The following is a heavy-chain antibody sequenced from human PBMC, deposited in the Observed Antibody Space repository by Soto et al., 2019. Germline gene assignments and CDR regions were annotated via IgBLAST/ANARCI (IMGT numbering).Heavy chain of an antibody. CDR1: GFTFSSYS. CDR2: IRSSGSPI. Sequence: EVQLVESGGGLVQPGGSLRLSCAASGFTFSSYSMNWVRQTPGKGLEWVAYIRSSGSPIYYADSVRGRFTISRDTARNSLYLQMTSLRTEDTAMYYCARDPHSLDYWGQGTLVTVSS. D-gene: IGHD3-3*02. CDR3: ARDPHSLDY. J-gene: IGHJ4*02. V-gene: IGHV3-48*01.